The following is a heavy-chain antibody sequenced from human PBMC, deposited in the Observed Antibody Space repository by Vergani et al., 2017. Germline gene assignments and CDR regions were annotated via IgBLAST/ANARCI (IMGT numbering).Heavy chain of an antibody. CDR1: GGTFSSYA. CDR3: ARCSNNHYYGFYYYYYYMDV. CDR2: IIPIFGTA. Sequence: QVQLVQSGAEVKKPGSSVKVSCKASGGTFSSYAISWVPQAPGQGLEWMGGIIPIFGTANYAQKFQGRVTITADKSTSTAYMELSSLRSEDTAVYYCARCSNNHYYGFYYYYYYMDVWGKGTTVTVSS. D-gene: IGHD4-17*01. J-gene: IGHJ6*03. V-gene: IGHV1-69*06.